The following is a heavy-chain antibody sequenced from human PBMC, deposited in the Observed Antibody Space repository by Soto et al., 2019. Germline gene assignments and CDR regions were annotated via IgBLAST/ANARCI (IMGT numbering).Heavy chain of an antibody. J-gene: IGHJ4*02. CDR3: AKVSRKGSAIDFDY. V-gene: IGHV1-8*01. D-gene: IGHD3-10*01. CDR2: VNPNNGDT. CDR1: GYTFSNYD. Sequence: QVQLVQSGAELKKPGASVKVSCKASGYTFSNYDMNWVRQATGQGPEWIGWVNPNNGDTGYAQKFQGRVTLTTDISTTAAYMELTRLRSEDTTIYYCAKVSRKGSAIDFDYWCQGTLITVSS.